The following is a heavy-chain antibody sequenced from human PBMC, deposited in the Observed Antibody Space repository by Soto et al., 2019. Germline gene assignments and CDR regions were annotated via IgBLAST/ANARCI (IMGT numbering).Heavy chain of an antibody. CDR3: ARDYSSSWHIEPVFGDY. J-gene: IGHJ4*02. CDR1: GYTFTSYG. Sequence: GASVKVSCKASGYTFTSYGISWVRQAPGQGLEWMGWISAYNGNTNYAQKLQGRVTMTTDTPTSTAYMELRSLRSDDTAVYYCARDYSSSWHIEPVFGDYWGQGTLVTVSS. V-gene: IGHV1-18*01. CDR2: ISAYNGNT. D-gene: IGHD6-13*01.